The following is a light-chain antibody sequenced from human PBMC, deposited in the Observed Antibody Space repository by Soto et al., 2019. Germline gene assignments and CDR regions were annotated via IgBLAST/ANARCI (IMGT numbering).Light chain of an antibody. J-gene: IGKJ1*01. CDR3: QQYNNWPRT. CDR2: GAS. CDR1: QSVSGN. Sequence: EIVMTQSPATLSVSPGERATLSCRASQSVSGNLAWYQQKPGQAPRLLIYGASTGATGIPARFSGSGSGTEFTLTISRLQSEDLAVYYCQQYNNWPRTFGQGTKVEIK. V-gene: IGKV3-15*01.